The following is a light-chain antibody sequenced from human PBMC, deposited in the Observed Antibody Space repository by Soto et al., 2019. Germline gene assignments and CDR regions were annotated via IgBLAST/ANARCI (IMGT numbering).Light chain of an antibody. CDR3: QQYYGTPRT. Sequence: DIVMTQSPDSLAVSLGGWATINCKSSQSVLYSSNNKNYLAWYQQKPGQPPKLLIYGASIRESGVPDRFSGSGSGTDFTLTIIRLQAEDLAVYYCQQYYGTPRTFGQGTKVEIK. J-gene: IGKJ1*01. CDR1: QSVLYSSNNKNY. CDR2: GAS. V-gene: IGKV4-1*01.